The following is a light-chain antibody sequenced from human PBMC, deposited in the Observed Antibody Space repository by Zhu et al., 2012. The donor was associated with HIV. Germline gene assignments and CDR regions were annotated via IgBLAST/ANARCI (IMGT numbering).Light chain of an antibody. Sequence: DIQMTQSPSTLSASVGDRVTITCRASQSVYKWLAWYQQKPEKAPKLLIYEASNLQTGVPSRFSGSGSGTEFTLTISSLQPDDFATYSCQQYYTPSYNFGQGTKLQI. J-gene: IGKJ2*01. CDR1: QSVYKW. V-gene: IGKV1-5*03. CDR2: EAS. CDR3: QQYYTPSYN.